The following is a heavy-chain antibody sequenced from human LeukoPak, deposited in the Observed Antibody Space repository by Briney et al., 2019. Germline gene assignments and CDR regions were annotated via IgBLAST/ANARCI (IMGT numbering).Heavy chain of an antibody. CDR2: ISWNSGSI. CDR3: AKDLHFGVDNYYYYGMDV. CDR1: GFTFDDYA. J-gene: IGHJ6*02. D-gene: IGHD3-3*01. Sequence: PGGSPRLSCAASGFTFDDYAMHRVRQAPGKVLEWVSGISWNSGSIGYADSVKGRFTISRDNAKNSLYLQMNSLRAEDTALYYCAKDLHFGVDNYYYYGMDVWGQGTAVTVSS. V-gene: IGHV3-9*01.